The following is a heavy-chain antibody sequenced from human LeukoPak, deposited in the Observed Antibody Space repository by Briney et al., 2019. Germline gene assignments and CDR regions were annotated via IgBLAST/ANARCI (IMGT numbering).Heavy chain of an antibody. CDR1: GFIVSSNY. Sequence: GGSLRLSCAASGFIVSSNYMSWVRRAPGKGLEWVSVISSGGNTYYADSVKGRVTISRDNSKNTVFLQMNSLRAEDTAVYYCAREVRGYYFDYWGQGTLVTVSS. D-gene: IGHD3-22*01. J-gene: IGHJ4*02. CDR2: ISSGGNT. V-gene: IGHV3-53*01. CDR3: AREVRGYYFDY.